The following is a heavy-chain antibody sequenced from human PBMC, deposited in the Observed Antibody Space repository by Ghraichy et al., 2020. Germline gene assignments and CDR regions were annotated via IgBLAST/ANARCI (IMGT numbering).Heavy chain of an antibody. D-gene: IGHD4-17*01. CDR2: IYSGGST. Sequence: GESLNISCAASGFTVSSNYMSWVRQAPGKGLEWVSVIYSGGSTYYADSVKGRFTISRDNSKNTLYLQMNSLRAEDTAVYYCARDQGNGDSDYWGQGTLVTVSS. CDR3: ARDQGNGDSDY. V-gene: IGHV3-53*01. CDR1: GFTVSSNY. J-gene: IGHJ4*02.